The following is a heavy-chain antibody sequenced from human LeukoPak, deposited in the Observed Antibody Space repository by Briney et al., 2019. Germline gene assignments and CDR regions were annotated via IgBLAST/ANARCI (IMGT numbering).Heavy chain of an antibody. V-gene: IGHV3-74*01. CDR3: ANWGSAFDI. CDR1: GFTFSKYC. J-gene: IGHJ3*02. D-gene: IGHD7-27*01. Sequence: PGGSLRLSCAASGFTFSKYCMHWVRQAPGKGLVWVSRIYSGCSGTSYADSVKGRFTISRDNAKNTLFLQMSSLRAEDTAVYYCANWGSAFDIWGQGTMVIVSS. CDR2: IYSGCSGT.